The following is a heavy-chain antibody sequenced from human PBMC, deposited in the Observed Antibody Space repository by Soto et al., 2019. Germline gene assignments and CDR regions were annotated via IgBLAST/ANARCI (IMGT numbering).Heavy chain of an antibody. CDR3: ARGGELWSIIFEY. V-gene: IGHV4-59*01. CDR2: IYYSGST. D-gene: IGHD3-16*01. J-gene: IGHJ4*02. Sequence: SETLSLTCTVSGGSISSYYWSCIRQPPGKGLEWIGYIYYSGSTKYNPSLKSRVTISVDTSKNHFSLKLSSVTAADTAVYYCARGGELWSIIFEYWGQGTLVTVSS. CDR1: GGSISSYY.